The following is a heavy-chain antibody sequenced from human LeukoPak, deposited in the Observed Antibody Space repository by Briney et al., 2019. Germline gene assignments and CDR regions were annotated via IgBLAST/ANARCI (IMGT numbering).Heavy chain of an antibody. J-gene: IGHJ4*01. CDR3: ARHPRSGSIAVAGLIDY. V-gene: IGHV5-51*01. CDR1: GYSFTSYW. D-gene: IGHD6-19*01. Sequence: GESLKISCKGSGYSFTSYWIGWVRQMPGKGLEWMGIIYPGDSDTRYSPSFQGQVTISADKSISTAYLQWSSLKASDTAMYYCARHPRSGSIAVAGLIDYWGQEPWSPSPQ. CDR2: IYPGDSDT.